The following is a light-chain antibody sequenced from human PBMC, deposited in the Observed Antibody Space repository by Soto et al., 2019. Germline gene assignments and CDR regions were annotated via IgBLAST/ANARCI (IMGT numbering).Light chain of an antibody. CDR3: SSYTSSSTLV. CDR2: DVF. V-gene: IGLV2-14*03. CDR1: SSDVGGYDY. J-gene: IGLJ1*01. Sequence: SALTQPASVSGSPGQSITISCTGTSSDVGGYDYVSWYQQRPGKAPKLLIYDVFNRPSGVSNRFSGSRSDNTASLTISGLQAEDEADYYCSSYTSSSTLVFGTGTKVTVL.